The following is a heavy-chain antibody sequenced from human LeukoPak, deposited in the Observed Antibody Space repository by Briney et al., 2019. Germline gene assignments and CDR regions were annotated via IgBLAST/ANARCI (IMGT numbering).Heavy chain of an antibody. CDR2: IYYSGST. CDR3: ARSSPYYYDSSGYYDY. J-gene: IGHJ4*02. CDR1: GGSFSGYY. D-gene: IGHD3-22*01. Sequence: ASETLSLTCAVYGGSFSGYYWSWIRQPPGKGLEWIGYIYYSGSTNYNPSLKSRVTISVDTSKNQFSLKLSSVTAADTAVYYCARSSPYYYDSSGYYDYWGQGTLVTVSS. V-gene: IGHV4-59*01.